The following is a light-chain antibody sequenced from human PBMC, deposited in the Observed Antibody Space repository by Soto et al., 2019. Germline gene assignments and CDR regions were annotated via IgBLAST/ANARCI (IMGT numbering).Light chain of an antibody. J-gene: IGKJ4*01. Sequence: DIQMTQSPSSVSASVGDRVTITCRASHDIGRWLAWYQQKPGKAPKLLIYSAYGLQSGVPSRFSGSGSGTDFTLTISSLQPGDSASYYCQQANSFPTFGGGTKVEIE. CDR1: HDIGRW. CDR3: QQANSFPT. V-gene: IGKV1-12*01. CDR2: SAY.